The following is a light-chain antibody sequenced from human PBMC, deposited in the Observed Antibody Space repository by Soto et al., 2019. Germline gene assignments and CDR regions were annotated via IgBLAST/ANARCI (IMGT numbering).Light chain of an antibody. J-gene: IGKJ1*01. CDR2: AAS. V-gene: IGKV1-27*01. Sequence: DIQMTQSPSSLSASVGDRATITCRASQGISNYLAWYQQKPGKVPKLLIYAASTLHSGVPSRFSGSGSGTEFTLTISSLQPEDVATYYCQKYNSAPCTFGQGTKVEIK. CDR3: QKYNSAPCT. CDR1: QGISNY.